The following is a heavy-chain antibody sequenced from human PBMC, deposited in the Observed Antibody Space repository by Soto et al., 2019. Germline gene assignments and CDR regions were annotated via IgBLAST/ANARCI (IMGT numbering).Heavy chain of an antibody. J-gene: IGHJ4*02. CDR1: GYTFTSYA. CDR3: ARSIVGVTALDY. Sequence: ASVKVSCKASGYTFTSYAMHWVRQAPGQRLEWMGWINAGNGNTKYSQKFQGRVTITRDTSASTAYMELSSLRSEDTAVYYCARSIVGVTALDYWGQGTLVTVPS. CDR2: INAGNGNT. D-gene: IGHD2-21*02. V-gene: IGHV1-3*01.